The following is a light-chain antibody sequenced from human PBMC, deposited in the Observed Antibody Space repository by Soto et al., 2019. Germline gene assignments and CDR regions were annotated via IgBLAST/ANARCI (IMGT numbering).Light chain of an antibody. V-gene: IGKV3-15*01. Sequence: EIVMTQSPATLSVSPGERATLSGRASQGVSSNLAWYQQKPGQAPRLLIYGASTRATGIPARFSGSGSGTEFTLTISSLQSEDFAVYYCQQYNNWPFPSWTFGQGTKVEIK. CDR2: GAS. CDR3: QQYNNWPFPSWT. CDR1: QGVSSN. J-gene: IGKJ1*01.